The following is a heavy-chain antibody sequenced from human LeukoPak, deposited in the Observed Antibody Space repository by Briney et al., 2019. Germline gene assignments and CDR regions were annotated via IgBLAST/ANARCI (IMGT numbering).Heavy chain of an antibody. Sequence: ASEKVSCKASGYTFTGYYMHWVRQAPGQGLEWMGWINPNSGGTNYAQKFQGRVTMTRDTSISTAYMELSRLRSDDTAVYYCARGPYSSSWCRYWGQGTLVTVSS. J-gene: IGHJ4*02. D-gene: IGHD6-13*01. CDR3: ARGPYSSSWCRY. CDR2: INPNSGGT. V-gene: IGHV1-2*02. CDR1: GYTFTGYY.